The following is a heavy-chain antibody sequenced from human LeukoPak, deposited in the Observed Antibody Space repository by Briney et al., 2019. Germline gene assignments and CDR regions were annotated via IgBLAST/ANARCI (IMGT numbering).Heavy chain of an antibody. Sequence: GGSLRLSCAASGFTFSSYGMSWVRQAPGKGLEWVSAISGSGGSTYYADSVKGRFTVSRDNSKNILYLQMNSLGAEDTAVYYCARSQDGSGSYFYYFYIDVWGKGTTV. CDR1: GFTFSSYG. V-gene: IGHV3-23*01. CDR3: ARSQDGSGSYFYYFYIDV. CDR2: ISGSGGST. D-gene: IGHD3-10*01. J-gene: IGHJ6*03.